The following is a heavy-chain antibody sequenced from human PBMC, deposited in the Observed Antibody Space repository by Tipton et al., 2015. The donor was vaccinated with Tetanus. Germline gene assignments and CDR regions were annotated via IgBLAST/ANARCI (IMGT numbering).Heavy chain of an antibody. Sequence: TLSLTCTVSGGSISSYYWSWIRQPAGKGLEWIGRIYTSGRTNYNPSLKSRVTMSVDTSKNQFSRKLSSVTAADTAVYYCARDGGIAAASYYYYGMDVWGQGTTVTVSS. D-gene: IGHD6-13*01. CDR1: GGSISSYY. CDR3: ARDGGIAAASYYYYGMDV. CDR2: IYTSGRT. J-gene: IGHJ6*02. V-gene: IGHV4-4*07.